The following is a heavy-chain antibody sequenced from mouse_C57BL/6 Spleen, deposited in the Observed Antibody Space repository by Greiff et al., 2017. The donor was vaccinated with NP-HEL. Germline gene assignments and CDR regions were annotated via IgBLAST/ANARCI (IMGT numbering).Heavy chain of an antibody. CDR1: GYAFSSYW. J-gene: IGHJ1*03. V-gene: IGHV1-80*01. CDR3: ARAYGSSYYFDV. CDR2: IYPGDGDT. D-gene: IGHD1-1*01. Sequence: QVQLKQSGAELVKPGASVKISCKASGYAFSSYWMNWVKQRPGKGLEWIGQIYPGDGDTNYNGKFKGKATLTADKSSSTAYMQLSSLTSEDSAVYFCARAYGSSYYFDVWGTGTTVTVSS.